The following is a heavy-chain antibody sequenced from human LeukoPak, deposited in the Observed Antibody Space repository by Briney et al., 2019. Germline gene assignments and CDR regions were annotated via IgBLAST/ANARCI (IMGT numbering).Heavy chain of an antibody. CDR2: ISYDGNNQ. CDR1: GFSFSLYA. D-gene: IGHD3/OR15-3a*01. J-gene: IGHJ6*03. CDR3: ARDQTPVWTGDYYYYMDV. V-gene: IGHV3-30*04. Sequence: GGSLRLSCAASGFSFSLYAMHWVRQAPGKGLEWVAIISYDGNNQYYADSVKGRFTISRDNSKNTLYLQMNSLRAKDTAVYYCARDQTPVWTGDYYYYMDVWGKGTTVTVSS.